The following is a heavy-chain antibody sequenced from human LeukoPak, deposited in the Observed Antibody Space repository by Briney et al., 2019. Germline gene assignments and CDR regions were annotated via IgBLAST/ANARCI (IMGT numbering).Heavy chain of an antibody. CDR1: GYSFTNYW. V-gene: IGHV5-51*01. D-gene: IGHD2-2*01. CDR3: ARGRGYCSSSSCCDFDY. J-gene: IGHJ4*02. CDR2: IYPGDSET. Sequence: GESLKISCPGSGYSFTNYWIAWGRQMPGKGGEGMGIIYPGDSETTYSPSFQGQVTISADNSIPTTYLQWSSLKASDTAMYYCARGRGYCSSSSCCDFDYWGQGTLVTVSS.